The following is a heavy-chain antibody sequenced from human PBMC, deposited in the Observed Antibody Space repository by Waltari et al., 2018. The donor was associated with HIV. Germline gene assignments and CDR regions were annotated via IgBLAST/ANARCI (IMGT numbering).Heavy chain of an antibody. D-gene: IGHD3-22*01. V-gene: IGHV4-4*02. CDR2: IYHSGST. Sequence: QVQLQESGPGLVKPSGTLSLTCAVSGGSISSSNWWSLVRQPPGKGLEWIGEIYHSGSTNYNPSLKSRVTISVDKSKNQFSLKLSSVTAADTAVYYCATEKRGASSGLGWFDPWGQGTLVTVSS. CDR3: ATEKRGASSGLGWFDP. J-gene: IGHJ5*02. CDR1: GGSISSSNW.